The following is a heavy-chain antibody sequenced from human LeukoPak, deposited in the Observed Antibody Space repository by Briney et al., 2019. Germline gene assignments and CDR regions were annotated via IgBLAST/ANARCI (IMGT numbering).Heavy chain of an antibody. Sequence: GGYLRLSCEGSGFIFSKYAMNWVRPAPGKGLEWVAAISATVGSTNYRAAVTGQFTNSRDNSNNTLYLQMNSLKAEDTARYYCAKDLWHLVRMIDHWGQGILVIAST. CDR1: GFIFSKYA. CDR3: AKDLWHLVRMIDH. J-gene: IGHJ4*02. CDR2: ISATVGST. D-gene: IGHD6-6*01. V-gene: IGHV3-23*01.